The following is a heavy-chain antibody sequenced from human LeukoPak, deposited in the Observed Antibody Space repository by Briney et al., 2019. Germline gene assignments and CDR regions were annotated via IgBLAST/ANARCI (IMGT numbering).Heavy chain of an antibody. CDR3: AKELAAHCGGDCYFIH. J-gene: IGHJ4*02. V-gene: IGHV3-43*02. CDR1: GFTFDDYA. CDR2: ISGDGGST. Sequence: GGSLRLSCAASGFTFDDYAMHWVRQAPGKGLEWVSLISGDGGSTYYEDSVKGRFTISRDNSKNSLYLQMNSLRTEDTALYYCAKELAAHCGGDCYFIHWGQGTLVTVSS. D-gene: IGHD2-21*02.